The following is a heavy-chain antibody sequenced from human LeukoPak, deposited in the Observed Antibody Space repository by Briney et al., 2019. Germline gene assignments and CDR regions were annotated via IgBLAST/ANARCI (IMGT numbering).Heavy chain of an antibody. J-gene: IGHJ4*02. V-gene: IGHV4-34*01. CDR2: INHSGST. CDR3: ARLSSGWPYYFDH. Sequence: SETLSLTCAVYGGSSSGYYWSWIRQPPGKGLEWIGEINHSGSTNYNPSLKSRVTISVDTSKNQFSLKLSSVTAADTAVYYCARLSSGWPYYFDHWGQGTLVTVSS. D-gene: IGHD6-19*01. CDR1: GGSSSGYY.